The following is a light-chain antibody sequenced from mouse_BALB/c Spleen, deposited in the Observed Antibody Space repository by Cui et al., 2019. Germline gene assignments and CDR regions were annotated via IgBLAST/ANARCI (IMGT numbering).Light chain of an antibody. V-gene: IGKV4-58*01. Sequence: EHVLNQSPAIMAASLGQKVTMTCSASSSVSSSYLHWYQQKSGASPKPLIHRTSNLASGVPARFSGSGSGTSYSLTISSVEAEDDATYYCQQWSGYPFTFGAGTKLELK. CDR3: QQWSGYPFT. CDR1: SSVSSSY. CDR2: RTS. J-gene: IGKJ5*01.